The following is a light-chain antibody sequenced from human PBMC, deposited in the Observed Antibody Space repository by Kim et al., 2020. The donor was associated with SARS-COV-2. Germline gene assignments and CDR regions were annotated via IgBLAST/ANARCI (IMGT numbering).Light chain of an antibody. V-gene: IGLV3-21*04. J-gene: IGLJ3*02. CDR2: YDS. CDR1: NIGSKS. Sequence: APGKTARITCGGDNIGSKSVHWYQQKPGQAPVLVIYYDSDRPSGSPERFSGSNSGNTATLTISRVEAGDEADYYCQVWDSSSDHRVFGGGTQLTVL. CDR3: QVWDSSSDHRV.